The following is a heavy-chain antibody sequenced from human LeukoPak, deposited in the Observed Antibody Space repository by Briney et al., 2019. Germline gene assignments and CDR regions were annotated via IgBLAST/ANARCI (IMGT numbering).Heavy chain of an antibody. CDR2: IRQDGSEK. J-gene: IGHJ4*02. CDR3: ARDRCSSTSCSFDY. D-gene: IGHD2-2*01. Sequence: PGESLRLSCVASGFTFSSYWMSWVRQAPGKGLEWVANIRQDGSEKYYVDSVKGRFTISRDNAKNSLYLQMNSLRAEDTAVYYCARDRCSSTSCSFDYWGQGTLVTVSS. V-gene: IGHV3-7*01. CDR1: GFTFSSYW.